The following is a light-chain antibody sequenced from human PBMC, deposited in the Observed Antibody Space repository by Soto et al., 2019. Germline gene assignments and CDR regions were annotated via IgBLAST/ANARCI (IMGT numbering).Light chain of an antibody. CDR2: GAS. Sequence: EIVLTQAPGTLSLSPGERATLSCRASQSVSSSFLAWYQQKQGQAPRLLIYGASSRATGIPDRVSGSGSGTDFTLTISRLEPEDFAVYYCQQYDNAPWTFGEGTKVEIK. V-gene: IGKV3-20*01. J-gene: IGKJ1*01. CDR3: QQYDNAPWT. CDR1: QSVSSSF.